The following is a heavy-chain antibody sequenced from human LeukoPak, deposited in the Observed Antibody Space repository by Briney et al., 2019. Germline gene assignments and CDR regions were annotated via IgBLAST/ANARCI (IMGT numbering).Heavy chain of an antibody. D-gene: IGHD2-21*02. J-gene: IGHJ6*02. CDR3: ARDGAYCGGDCLSYYYYGMDV. CDR1: GFTVSSNY. V-gene: IGHV3-66*02. CDR2: IYSGGST. Sequence: GGSLRLSCAASGFTVSSNYMSWVRQAPGKGLEWDSVIYSGGSTYYADFVKGRFTISRDNSKNTLYLQMNSLRAEDTAVYYCARDGAYCGGDCLSYYYYGMDVWGQGTTVTVSS.